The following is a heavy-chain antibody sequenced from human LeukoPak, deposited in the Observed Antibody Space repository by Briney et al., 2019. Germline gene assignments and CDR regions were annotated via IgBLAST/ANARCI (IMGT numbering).Heavy chain of an antibody. Sequence: GASVKVSRKASGYTFTGYYMHWVRQAPGQGLEWMGWINPNSGGTNYAQKFQGRVTMTRDTSISTAYMELSRLRSDDTAVYYCARDVRITMVRGVARLDYWGQGTLVTVSS. CDR2: INPNSGGT. D-gene: IGHD3-10*01. CDR3: ARDVRITMVRGVARLDY. J-gene: IGHJ4*02. CDR1: GYTFTGYY. V-gene: IGHV1-2*02.